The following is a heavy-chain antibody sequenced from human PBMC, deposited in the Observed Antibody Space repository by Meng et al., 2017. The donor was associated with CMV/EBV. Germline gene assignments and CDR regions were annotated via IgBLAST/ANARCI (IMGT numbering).Heavy chain of an antibody. CDR2: INPNSGGT. J-gene: IGHJ5*02. Sequence: QGPLVQSGAEVKKPGASVKGSCKASGYTFTGYYMHWVRQAPGQGLEWMGWINPNSGGTNYAQKFQGRVTMTRDTSISTAYMELSRLRSDDTAVYYCARGPLGEYSNYDAPWGQGTLVTVSS. D-gene: IGHD4-11*01. CDR3: ARGPLGEYSNYDAP. V-gene: IGHV1-2*02. CDR1: GYTFTGYY.